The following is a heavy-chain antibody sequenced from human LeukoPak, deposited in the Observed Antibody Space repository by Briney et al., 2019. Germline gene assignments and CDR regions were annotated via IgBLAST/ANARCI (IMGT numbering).Heavy chain of an antibody. V-gene: IGHV1-18*01. D-gene: IGHD3-10*01. CDR1: GYTFTSYG. Sequence: ASVKVSCKASGYTFTSYGISWVRQAPGQGLEWMGWISAYNGNANYAQKLQGRVTMTTDTSTSTAYMELRSLRSDDTAVYYCAMTYYYGSGSYWADNGAFDIWGQGTMVTVSS. J-gene: IGHJ3*02. CDR2: ISAYNGNA. CDR3: AMTYYYGSGSYWADNGAFDI.